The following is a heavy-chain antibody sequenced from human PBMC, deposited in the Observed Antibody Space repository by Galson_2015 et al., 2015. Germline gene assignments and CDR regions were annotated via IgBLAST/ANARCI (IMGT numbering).Heavy chain of an antibody. J-gene: IGHJ4*02. V-gene: IGHV5-51*01. CDR1: GYSFTSHW. Sequence: QSGAEVKKPGESLKISCRGSGYSFTSHWIGWVRQMPGKGLEWMGIIYPGDSDTRYSPSFRGQVTISADKSISTAYLQWSSLKASDTAMYYCARQGAYSDSSGYFGVVFLDYWGQGTLVTVSS. D-gene: IGHD3-22*01. CDR2: IYPGDSDT. CDR3: ARQGAYSDSSGYFGVVFLDY.